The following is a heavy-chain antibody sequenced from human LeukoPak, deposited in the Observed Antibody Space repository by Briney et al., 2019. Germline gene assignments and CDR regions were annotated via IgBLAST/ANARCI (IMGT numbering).Heavy chain of an antibody. CDR3: ARVRMVRGVIGGDFDY. V-gene: IGHV4-31*03. CDR2: IYYSGNT. D-gene: IGHD3-10*01. Sequence: SQTLSLTCTVSGGSISSGGFYWTWIRQHPGKGLERIGYIYYSGNTHYNPSLKCRLTISVDRSKNQFSLKLTSVTAADTAVYYCARVRMVRGVIGGDFDYWGQGTLVTVSS. J-gene: IGHJ4*02. CDR1: GGSISSGGFY.